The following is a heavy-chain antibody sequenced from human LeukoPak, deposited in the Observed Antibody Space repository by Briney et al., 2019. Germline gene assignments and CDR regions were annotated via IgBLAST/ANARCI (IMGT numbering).Heavy chain of an antibody. D-gene: IGHD3-3*01. CDR1: GYTFTSYY. J-gene: IGHJ4*02. V-gene: IGHV1-46*01. CDR2: INPSGGST. CDR3: ARDNGDFWSGSNR. Sequence: ASVKVSCKASGYTFTSYYMHWVRPAPGQGLEWMGIINPSGGSTSYAQKFQGRVTMTRDTSTSTVYMELSSLRSEDTAVYYCARDNGDFWSGSNRWGQGTLVTVSS.